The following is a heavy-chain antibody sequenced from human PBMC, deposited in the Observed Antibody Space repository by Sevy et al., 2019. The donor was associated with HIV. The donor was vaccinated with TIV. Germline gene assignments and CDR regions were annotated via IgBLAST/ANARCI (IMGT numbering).Heavy chain of an antibody. D-gene: IGHD6-13*01. CDR3: AKSPSSPGSSSTWATFDY. CDR1: GFTFSNYA. J-gene: IGHJ4*02. V-gene: IGHV3-23*01. CDR2: ISASGGTT. Sequence: GGSLRLSCAASGFTFSNYAMSWVRQAPGKGLEWVSAISASGGTTFFADSVKGRFTISRDNSKNTMYLQMNSLRVEETAVYYCAKSPSSPGSSSTWATFDYWGQGTLVTVSS.